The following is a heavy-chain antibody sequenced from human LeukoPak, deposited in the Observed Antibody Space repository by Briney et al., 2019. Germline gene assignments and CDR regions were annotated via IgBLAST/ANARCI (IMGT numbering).Heavy chain of an antibody. D-gene: IGHD3-10*01. CDR3: AKARESGYFDY. J-gene: IGHJ4*02. V-gene: IGHV3-23*01. CDR1: GFTFSSYA. CDR2: ISGSGGST. Sequence: GGSLRLSCAASGFTFSSYAMSWVRQAPGKGLEWVSAISGSGGSTYYADSVKGRFTISRDNSKNTLYLQMSSLRAEDTAMYYCAKARESGYFDYWGQGTLVTVSS.